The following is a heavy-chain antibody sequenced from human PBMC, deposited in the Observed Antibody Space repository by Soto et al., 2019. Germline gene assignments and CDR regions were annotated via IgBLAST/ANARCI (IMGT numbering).Heavy chain of an antibody. CDR3: ARQIYDSDNGPNFQYYFDS. V-gene: IGHV5-10-1*01. Sequence: GESLKISCKGSGYSFAGHWITWVRQKPGKGLEWMGRIDPSDSQTYYSPSFRGHVTISATKSITTVFLQWSSLRASDTAMYYCARQIYDSDNGPNFQYYFDSWGQGTPVTVSS. J-gene: IGHJ4*02. D-gene: IGHD3-22*01. CDR1: GYSFAGHW. CDR2: IDPSDSQT.